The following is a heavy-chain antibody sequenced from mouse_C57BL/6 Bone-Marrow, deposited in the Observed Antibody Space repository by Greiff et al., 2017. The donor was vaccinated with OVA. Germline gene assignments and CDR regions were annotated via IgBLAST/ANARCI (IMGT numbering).Heavy chain of an antibody. CDR2: ISSGGSYT. Sequence: EVKVVESGGDLVKPGGSLKLSCAASGFTFSSSGMSWVRQTPDKRLEWVATISSGGSYTYYPDSVKGRLTISRDNAKNTLYLQMSSLKSEDTAMYYCARGFDYWGQGTTLTVSS. CDR1: GFTFSSSG. V-gene: IGHV5-6*01. CDR3: ARGFDY. J-gene: IGHJ2*01.